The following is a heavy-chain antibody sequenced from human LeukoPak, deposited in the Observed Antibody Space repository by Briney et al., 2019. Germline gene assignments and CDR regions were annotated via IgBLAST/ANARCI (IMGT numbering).Heavy chain of an antibody. Sequence: GGSLRLSCAASGFTFSSYAMSWVRQAPGKGLEWVSTISGSGGSTFYADSVKGRFTISRDNSKNSLYLQMNSLRAEDTAVYYCARLSGYDYAYFDYWGQGTLVTVSS. CDR2: ISGSGGST. CDR1: GFTFSSYA. CDR3: ARLSGYDYAYFDY. V-gene: IGHV3-23*01. D-gene: IGHD5-12*01. J-gene: IGHJ4*02.